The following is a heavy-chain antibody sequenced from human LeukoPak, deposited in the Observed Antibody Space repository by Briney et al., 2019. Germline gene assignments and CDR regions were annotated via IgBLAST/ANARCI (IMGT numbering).Heavy chain of an antibody. V-gene: IGHV4-39*07. CDR2: IFYSGNT. J-gene: IGHJ4*02. CDR3: ARNLIPEQLVLNF. D-gene: IGHD6-13*01. CDR1: GGSISRSSRY. Sequence: SETLSLTCTVSGGSISRSSRYWGWIRQPPGKGLEWIGSIFYSGNTYDNPSLKSRVTISVDTSKNQFSLNLRSVTPEDTAVYYCARNLIPEQLVLNFWGQGTLVTVSS.